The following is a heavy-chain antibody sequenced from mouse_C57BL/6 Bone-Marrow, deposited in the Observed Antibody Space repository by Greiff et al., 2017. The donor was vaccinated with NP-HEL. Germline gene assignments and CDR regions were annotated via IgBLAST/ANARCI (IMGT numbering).Heavy chain of an antibody. CDR1: GYTFTDYY. Sequence: VQLQQSGPVLVKPGASVKMSCKASGYTFTDYYMNWVKQSHGKSLEWIGVINPYNGGTSYNQKFKGKATLTVDKSFSTAYMELNSLTSEDSAVYYCARDTTRYYAMDYWGQGTSVTVSS. CDR2: INPYNGGT. D-gene: IGHD1-1*01. V-gene: IGHV1-19*01. J-gene: IGHJ4*01. CDR3: ARDTTRYYAMDY.